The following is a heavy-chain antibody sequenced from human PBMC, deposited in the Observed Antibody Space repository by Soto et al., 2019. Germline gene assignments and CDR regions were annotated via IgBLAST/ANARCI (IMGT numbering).Heavy chain of an antibody. V-gene: IGHV1-69*02. CDR3: AWYCSSTSCPEGNWFDP. CDR2: IIPILGIA. J-gene: IGHJ5*02. D-gene: IGHD2-2*01. Sequence: QVQLVQSGAEVKKPGSSVKVSCKASGGTFSSYTISWVRQAPGQGLEWMGRIIPILGIANYAQKFQGRVTITADKSTSTAYMELSSLRSEDTAVYYCAWYCSSTSCPEGNWFDPWGQGTLVTVSS. CDR1: GGTFSSYT.